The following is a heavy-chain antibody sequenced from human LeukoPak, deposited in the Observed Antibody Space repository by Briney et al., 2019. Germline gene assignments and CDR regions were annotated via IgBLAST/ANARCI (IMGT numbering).Heavy chain of an antibody. Sequence: GASVKVSCKASGGTFSSYAISWVRQAPGQGLEWMGIINPSGGSTSYAQKFQGRVTMTRDMSTSTVYMELSSLRSEDTAVYYCAIPSRVTVNGYMDVWGKGTTVTVSS. V-gene: IGHV1-46*01. CDR1: GGTFSSYA. CDR2: INPSGGST. D-gene: IGHD1-14*01. J-gene: IGHJ6*03. CDR3: AIPSRVTVNGYMDV.